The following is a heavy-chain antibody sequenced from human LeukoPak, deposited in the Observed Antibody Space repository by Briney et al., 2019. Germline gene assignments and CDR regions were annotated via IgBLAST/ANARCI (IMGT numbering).Heavy chain of an antibody. CDR3: ARVNWDYYDSPGLLDI. D-gene: IGHD3-22*01. CDR1: GGSISSYY. J-gene: IGHJ3*02. CDR2: IYYSGST. V-gene: IGHV4-59*01. Sequence: PSETLSLTCTVSGGSISSYYWSWIRQPPGKGLEWIGYIYYSGSTNYNPSLKSRVTKSVDMSKNQFSLKLSSVTAADTAVYYCARVNWDYYDSPGLLDIWGQGTMVTVSS.